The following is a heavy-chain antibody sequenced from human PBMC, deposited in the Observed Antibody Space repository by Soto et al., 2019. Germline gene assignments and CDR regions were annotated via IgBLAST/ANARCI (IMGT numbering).Heavy chain of an antibody. CDR2: IYGGGTT. J-gene: IGHJ4*02. Sequence: EVQLVESGGGLIQPGVSLRLSCAASGFAVSSKYMTWVRQAPGKGLEWGSVIYGGGTTYYADSVKGRFTISRDTSKNTLYLQMNSLRAEDTAVYYCVQTTGWPGFDFWGQGTLVTVSS. V-gene: IGHV3-53*01. CDR1: GFAVSSKY. D-gene: IGHD6-19*01. CDR3: VQTTGWPGFDF.